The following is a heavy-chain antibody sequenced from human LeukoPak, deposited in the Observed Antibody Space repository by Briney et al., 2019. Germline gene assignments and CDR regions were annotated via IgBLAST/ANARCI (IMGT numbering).Heavy chain of an antibody. J-gene: IGHJ4*02. V-gene: IGHV5-51*01. CDR1: GYSFTSYW. Sequence: GESLKISCKGSGYSFTSYWIGWVRQMPGKGLEWMGIIYPGDSDTRYSPSFQGQVTISADKSISTAYLQWSSLKASDTAMYYCARLPGDYGDYYYFDYWGQGTLVTVSS. CDR2: IYPGDSDT. D-gene: IGHD4-17*01. CDR3: ARLPGDYGDYYYFDY.